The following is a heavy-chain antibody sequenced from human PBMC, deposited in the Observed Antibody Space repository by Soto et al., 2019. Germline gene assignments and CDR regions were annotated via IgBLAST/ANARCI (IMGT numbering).Heavy chain of an antibody. D-gene: IGHD3-22*01. CDR3: ARVFYYDSSAEDAFDI. CDR2: ISAYNGNT. CDR1: GYTFTSYG. J-gene: IGHJ3*02. Sequence: ASVKVSCKASGYTFTSYGISWVRQAPGQGLEWMGWISAYNGNTNYAQKLQGRVTMTTDTSASTAYMELRSLRSDDTAVYYCARVFYYDSSAEDAFDIWGQGTMVTVSS. V-gene: IGHV1-18*01.